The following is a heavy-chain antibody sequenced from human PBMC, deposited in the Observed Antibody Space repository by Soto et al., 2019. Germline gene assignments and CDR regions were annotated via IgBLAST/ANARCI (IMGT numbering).Heavy chain of an antibody. J-gene: IGHJ5*02. Sequence: QVQLVQSGAEVKKPGASVKVSCKASGYIFTNYDINWVRQATGQGLEYLGWINSNSGNTGYVQKFQGRVTMTRNTSINNAYMDLNSLRSEDTALYYCARGIKYGDCSRWFDPGGQGTLVTVSS. CDR2: INSNSGNT. V-gene: IGHV1-8*01. CDR1: GYIFTNYD. D-gene: IGHD2-21*02. CDR3: ARGIKYGDCSRWFDP.